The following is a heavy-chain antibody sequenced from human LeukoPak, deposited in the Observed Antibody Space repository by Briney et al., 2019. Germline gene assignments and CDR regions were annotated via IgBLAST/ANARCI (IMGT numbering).Heavy chain of an antibody. CDR1: GGTFSSYA. CDR2: IIPILGTA. V-gene: IGHV1-69*05. D-gene: IGHD3-22*01. CDR3: AREGYYYDSSGYYYRY. J-gene: IGHJ4*02. Sequence: GASVKVSCKASGGTFSSYAISWVRQAPGQGLEWMGRIIPILGTANYEQKFQARVTIPKDESTSTAYMELSSLRSEDTAVYYCAREGYYYDSSGYYYRYWGQGTLVTVSS.